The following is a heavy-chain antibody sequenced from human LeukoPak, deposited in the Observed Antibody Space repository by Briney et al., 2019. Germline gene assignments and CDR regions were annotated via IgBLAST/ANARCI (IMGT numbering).Heavy chain of an antibody. CDR3: AKDSTPVGGGPLDY. D-gene: IGHD2-15*01. J-gene: IGHJ4*02. V-gene: IGHV3-30*02. CDR2: IRYDGSNK. Sequence: GGSLRLSCAASGFTFSSYGMHWVRQAPGKGLEWVAFIRYDGSNKYYADSVRGRFTISRDNSKNTLYLQMNSLRAEDTAVYYCAKDSTPVGGGPLDYWGQGTLVTVSS. CDR1: GFTFSSYG.